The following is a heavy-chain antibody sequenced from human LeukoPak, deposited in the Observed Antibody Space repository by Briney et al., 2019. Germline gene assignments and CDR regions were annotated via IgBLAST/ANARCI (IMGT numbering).Heavy chain of an antibody. CDR2: IIPIFTSP. J-gene: IGHJ6*03. V-gene: IGHV1-69*13. CDR3: ARELGGYSYGNGVFFRGTWDYYYMDV. CDR1: GGTFSNFG. Sequence: ASVKVSCKASGGTFSNFGINWVRLAPGQGLEWMGGIIPIFTSPNYAQKFQGRVTITADESTSTAHMELSSLRSEDTAVYYCARELGGYSYGNGVFFRGTWDYYYMDVWGKGTTVTVSS. D-gene: IGHD5-18*01.